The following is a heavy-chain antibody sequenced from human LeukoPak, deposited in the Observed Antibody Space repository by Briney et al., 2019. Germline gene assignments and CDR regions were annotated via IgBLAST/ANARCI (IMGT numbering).Heavy chain of an antibody. V-gene: IGHV3-48*04. D-gene: IGHD1-1*01. CDR1: GFTFSSYA. J-gene: IGHJ6*03. Sequence: GRSLRLSCAASGFTFSSYAMHWVRQAPGKGLEWVSYIHNSGSTIYYADSVKGRFTISRDNVKNSLYLQMNSLRAEDTAVYYCARVSWFPGTSYYYMDVWGKGTTVTVSS. CDR2: IHNSGSTI. CDR3: ARVSWFPGTSYYYMDV.